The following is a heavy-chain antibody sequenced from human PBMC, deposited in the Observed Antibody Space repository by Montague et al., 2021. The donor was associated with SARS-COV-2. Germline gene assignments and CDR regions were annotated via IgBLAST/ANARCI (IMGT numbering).Heavy chain of an antibody. D-gene: IGHD7-27*01. J-gene: IGHJ4*02. Sequence: SLRLSCAASGFSFSTFWMTWVRQAPGKGLEWVASIKPDGSDKYYVESVKGRFTISRDNARNSLYLQLNNLRAEDTAVYYCARGPNWGAHWGRGNLVTVSS. V-gene: IGHV3-7*05. CDR2: IKPDGSDK. CDR1: GFSFSTFW. CDR3: ARGPNWGAH.